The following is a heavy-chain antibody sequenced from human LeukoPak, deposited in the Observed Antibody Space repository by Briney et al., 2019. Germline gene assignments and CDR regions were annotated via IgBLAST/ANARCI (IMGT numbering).Heavy chain of an antibody. CDR2: IYSSGST. D-gene: IGHD3-22*01. CDR3: ARVGVVESSGYHDYYFDF. CDR1: GGTMTNYY. J-gene: IGHJ4*02. Sequence: PSETLSLTCTVSGGTMTNYYWSWIRQPAGKELEWIGLIYSSGSTNYNPSLKSRVTMSVDTSKNQFSLNLSSVTVADMAIYFCARVGVVESSGYHDYYFDFWGQGSLVTVSS. V-gene: IGHV4-4*07.